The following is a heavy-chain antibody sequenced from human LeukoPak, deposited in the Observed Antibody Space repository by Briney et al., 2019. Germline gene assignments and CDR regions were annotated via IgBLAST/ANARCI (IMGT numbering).Heavy chain of an antibody. J-gene: IGHJ6*02. Sequence: PGGSLRLSCAASGLTVSSDYMSWVRQAPGKGLEWVSFISSSSTYIYNADSVKGRFTISRDNAKNSLYLQMNSLRVEDTAVYYCARVLLWFGEALDYGMDVWGQGTTVTVSS. CDR1: GLTVSSDY. D-gene: IGHD3-10*01. CDR2: ISSSSTYI. CDR3: ARVLLWFGEALDYGMDV. V-gene: IGHV3-21*01.